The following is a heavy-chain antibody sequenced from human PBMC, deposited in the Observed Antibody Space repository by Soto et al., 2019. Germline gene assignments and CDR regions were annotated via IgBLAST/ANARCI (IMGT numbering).Heavy chain of an antibody. CDR1: GYTFTSYD. D-gene: IGHD1-1*01. CDR2: LNPNTGNL. V-gene: IGHV1-8*01. Sequence: QVQLVQSGAEVRKPGASVKVSCEASGYTFTSYDIYWVRQATGQGLAWMGWLNPNTGNLGYAQKFQGRVTVTSDTSINTVYMELSSLRSEDTAVYYCARRAETNGWNGFGADKYYFDFWGQGTLVTVSS. J-gene: IGHJ4*02. CDR3: ARRAETNGWNGFGADKYYFDF.